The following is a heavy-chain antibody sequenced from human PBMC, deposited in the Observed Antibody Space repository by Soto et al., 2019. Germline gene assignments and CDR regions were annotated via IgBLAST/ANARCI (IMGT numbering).Heavy chain of an antibody. Sequence: ASVKVSCKASGYTFTGQYIHWVRQAPGQGLEWMGWINPNSGGTNYAQKFQGWVTMTRDTSISTAYMELSRLRSDDTAVYYCARTSGWYYFDYWGQGALVTVSS. J-gene: IGHJ4*02. V-gene: IGHV1-2*04. D-gene: IGHD6-13*01. CDR3: ARTSGWYYFDY. CDR1: GYTFTGQY. CDR2: INPNSGGT.